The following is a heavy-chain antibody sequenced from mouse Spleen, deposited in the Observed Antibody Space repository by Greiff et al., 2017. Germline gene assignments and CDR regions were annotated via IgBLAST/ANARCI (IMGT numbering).Heavy chain of an antibody. J-gene: IGHJ2*01. Sequence: EVKLVESGGGLVKPGGSLKLSCAASGFTFSDYGMHWVRQAPEKGLEWVAYISSGSSTIYYADTVKGRFTISRDNAKNTLFLQMSSLKSEDTAMYYCARHNYRYDGPFDYWGQGTTLTVSA. CDR1: GFTFSDYG. V-gene: IGHV5-17*03. D-gene: IGHD2-14*01. CDR3: ARHNYRYDGPFDY. CDR2: ISSGSSTI.